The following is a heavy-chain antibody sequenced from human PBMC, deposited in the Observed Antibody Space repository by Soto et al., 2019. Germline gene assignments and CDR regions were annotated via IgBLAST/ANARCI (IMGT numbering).Heavy chain of an antibody. D-gene: IGHD6-19*01. CDR3: ARAFAPGAGYFDY. CDR1: GFTFSSYA. Sequence: PGGSLRLSCAASGFTFSSYAMHWVRQAPGKGLEWVAVISYDGSNKYYAESVKGRFTISRDNSKNKLYLQMNSLRAEDTVFFYCARAFAPGAGYFDYWGQGTLVTVSS. V-gene: IGHV3-30-3*01. J-gene: IGHJ4*02. CDR2: ISYDGSNK.